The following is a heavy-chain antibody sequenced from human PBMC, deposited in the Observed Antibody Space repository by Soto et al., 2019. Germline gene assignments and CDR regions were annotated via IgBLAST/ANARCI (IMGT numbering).Heavy chain of an antibody. D-gene: IGHD3-22*01. CDR3: ARDLGYYDSSGYFDY. CDR2: ISTSDSI. Sequence: GGSLRLSCAASGFTFSDYYMSWIRQAPGKGLEWVSYISTSDSIYYADSVKGRFTISRDNAKNSLYLQMNSLRAEDTAVYYCARDLGYYDSSGYFDYWGQGTLVTVSS. J-gene: IGHJ4*02. V-gene: IGHV3-11*01. CDR1: GFTFSDYY.